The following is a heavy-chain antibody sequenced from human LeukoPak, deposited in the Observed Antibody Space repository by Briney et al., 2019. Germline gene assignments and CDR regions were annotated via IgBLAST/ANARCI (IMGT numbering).Heavy chain of an antibody. CDR2: INHTGTT. Sequence: SHTLSPTCAVYAPSFSSYYSSWIRQPPGKGREWLGEINHTGTTSYNPSLKSRFTISVDTSKNQFSLKLNSVTAADTAVYYCARDPYNWNVDTCDPWGQGTLVTVSS. CDR3: ARDPYNWNVDTCDP. V-gene: IGHV4-34*01. D-gene: IGHD1-20*01. J-gene: IGHJ5*02. CDR1: APSFSSYY.